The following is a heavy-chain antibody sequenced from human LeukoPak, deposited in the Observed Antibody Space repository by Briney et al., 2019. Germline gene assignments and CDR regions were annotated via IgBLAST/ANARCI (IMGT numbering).Heavy chain of an antibody. J-gene: IGHJ4*02. V-gene: IGHV4-4*07. CDR1: GGSITSSY. CDR3: ARESMIVVGYFDY. CDR2: IFTSGST. Sequence: SETLSLTCTVSGGSITSSYWSWIRQPAGKGLEWIGRIFTSGSTTYNPPLTSRVTTSVDTSKNQCSLKLSSVTAADTAVYYCARESMIVVGYFDYWGQGTLVTVSS. D-gene: IGHD3-22*01.